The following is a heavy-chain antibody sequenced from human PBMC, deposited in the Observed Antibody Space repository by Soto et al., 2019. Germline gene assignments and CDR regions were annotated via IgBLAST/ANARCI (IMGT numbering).Heavy chain of an antibody. CDR2: IIPIFGTA. V-gene: IGHV1-69*12. Sequence: QVQLVQSGAEVKKPGSSVKVSCKASGGTFSSYAITWVRQAPGQGLEWMGGIIPIFGTANYAQKFQGRVTITADESTSLAYIELSSLRSEYTAVYYCARDVFPAYDSSGYDPAQANYYYYGMDVWGQGTTVTVSS. J-gene: IGHJ6*02. CDR3: ARDVFPAYDSSGYDPAQANYYYYGMDV. CDR1: GGTFSSYA. D-gene: IGHD3-22*01.